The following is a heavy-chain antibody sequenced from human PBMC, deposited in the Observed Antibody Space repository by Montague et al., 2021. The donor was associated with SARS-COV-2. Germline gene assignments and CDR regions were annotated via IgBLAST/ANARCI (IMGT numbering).Heavy chain of an antibody. CDR3: ARYTSRMYGSFDY. CDR1: GFSLNTNGLG. Sequence: PALVKPTQTLTLSCTVSGFSLNTNGLGVGWIRQPPGEAPAWLALIYWEDDKRYSPSLQTRLTITKDTSRNQVVLTMTNVDPGDTGTYFCARYTSRMYGSFDYWGQGALVSVSS. CDR2: IYWEDDK. D-gene: IGHD3-16*02. V-gene: IGHV2-5*02. J-gene: IGHJ4*02.